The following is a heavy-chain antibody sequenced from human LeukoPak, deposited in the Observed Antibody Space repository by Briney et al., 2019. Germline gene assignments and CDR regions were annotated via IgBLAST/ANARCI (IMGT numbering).Heavy chain of an antibody. CDR3: ARDLGVRGMDV. D-gene: IGHD2-21*01. CDR2: LYYTGTT. Sequence: SETLSLTCTVSGGSISSGGYYWSWIRQHPGKGLEWIGYLYYTGTTYYNPSLKSRIIISVDTSKTQFSLRLSSVSAADTAIYYCARDLGVRGMDVWGQGTTVTVSS. V-gene: IGHV4-31*03. J-gene: IGHJ6*02. CDR1: GGSISSGGYY.